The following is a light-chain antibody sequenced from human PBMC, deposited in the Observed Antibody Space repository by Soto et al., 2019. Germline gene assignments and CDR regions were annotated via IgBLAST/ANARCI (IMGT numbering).Light chain of an antibody. CDR2: DVS. V-gene: IGLV2-14*03. J-gene: IGLJ1*01. CDR1: SSDVGGYNY. CDR3: SSYTTSNTRQIV. Sequence: SALTQPASVSGSPGQSMTISCTGTSSDVGGYNYVSWYQHHPGIAPKLIIYDVSNRPSGVSFRFSGSKSDNTASLTISGLQPEDEADYHCSSYTTSNTRQIVIGTGTKVTVL.